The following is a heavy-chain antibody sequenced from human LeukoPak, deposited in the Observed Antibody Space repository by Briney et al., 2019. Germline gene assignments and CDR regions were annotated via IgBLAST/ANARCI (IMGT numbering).Heavy chain of an antibody. V-gene: IGHV4-59*01. CDR1: GGSISSYY. Sequence: SETLSLACTVSGGSISSYYWSWIRQPPGKGLEWIGYIYYSGSTNYNPSLKSRVTISVDTSKNQFSLKLSSVTAADTAVYYCARDDCSGGSCYAPWGQGTLVTVSS. CDR3: ARDDCSGGSCYAP. D-gene: IGHD2-15*01. J-gene: IGHJ5*02. CDR2: IYYSGST.